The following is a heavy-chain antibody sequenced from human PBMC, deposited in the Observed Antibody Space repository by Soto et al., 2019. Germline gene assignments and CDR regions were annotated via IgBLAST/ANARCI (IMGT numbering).Heavy chain of an antibody. V-gene: IGHV3-30*18. CDR3: AKDHLVGATKYYYYYGMDV. CDR2: ISYDGSNK. CDR1: GFTFSSYG. J-gene: IGHJ6*02. Sequence: AGGSLRLSCAASGFTFSSYGMHWVRQAPGKGLEWVAVISYDGSNKYYADSVKGRFTISRDNSKNTLYLQMNSLRAEDTAVYYCAKDHLVGATKYYYYYGMDVWGQGTTVTVSS. D-gene: IGHD1-26*01.